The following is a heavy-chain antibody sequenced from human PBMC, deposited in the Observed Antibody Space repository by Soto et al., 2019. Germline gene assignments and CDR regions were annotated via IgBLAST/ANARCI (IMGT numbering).Heavy chain of an antibody. CDR1: GYSFTNYW. CDR2: VYPADSTT. Sequence: EVQLVQSGAEVKKPGESLKISCQGSGYSFTNYWIGWVRQMPEKGLEWMGIVYPADSTTKYSPSFQGQVTISVDKSISTAYLQWSSLKASDTGIYYCANALDGNYHWDYWGQGTLITVSS. J-gene: IGHJ4*02. D-gene: IGHD1-7*01. V-gene: IGHV5-51*01. CDR3: ANALDGNYHWDY.